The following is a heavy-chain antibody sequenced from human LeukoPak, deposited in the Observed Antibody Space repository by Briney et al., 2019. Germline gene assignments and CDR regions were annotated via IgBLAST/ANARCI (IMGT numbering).Heavy chain of an antibody. CDR3: ASVRGYSSGWYASGFDP. CDR1: GESFSNSS. Sequence: SETLSLTCAVYGESFSNSSWNWIRQPPGKGLEWIGEINHSGSTNYNPSLKSRVTISVDASKNQFSLKLSSVTAADTAVYYCASVRGYSSGWYASGFDPWGQGTLVTVSS. J-gene: IGHJ5*02. D-gene: IGHD6-19*01. V-gene: IGHV4-34*01. CDR2: INHSGST.